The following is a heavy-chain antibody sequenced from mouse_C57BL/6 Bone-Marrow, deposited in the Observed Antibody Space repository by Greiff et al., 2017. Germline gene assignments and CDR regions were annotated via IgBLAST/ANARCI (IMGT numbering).Heavy chain of an antibody. V-gene: IGHV1-19*01. CDR1: GYTFTDYY. J-gene: IGHJ4*01. Sequence: EVKLQESGPVLVKPGASVKMSCKASGYTFTDYYMNWVKQSHGKSLEWIGVINPYNGGTSYNQKFKGKATLTVDKSSSTAYMELNSLTSEDSAVYYCARRVYDGYYGDYAMDYWGQGTSVTVSS. D-gene: IGHD2-3*01. CDR2: INPYNGGT. CDR3: ARRVYDGYYGDYAMDY.